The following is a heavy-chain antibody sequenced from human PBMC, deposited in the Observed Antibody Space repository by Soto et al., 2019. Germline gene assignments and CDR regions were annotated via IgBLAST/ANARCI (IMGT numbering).Heavy chain of an antibody. V-gene: IGHV3-23*01. D-gene: IGHD6-13*01. CDR3: AREYSSSWYYYFDY. CDR2: ISGTGYNT. J-gene: IGHJ4*02. Sequence: GGSLRLSCAASGFTFSSYGMNWVRQAPGKGLEWVSAISGTGYNTYYADSLKGRFTISRDNSKNTLSLQMNSLRAEDTAVYYCAREYSSSWYYYFDYWGPGTLVTVSS. CDR1: GFTFSSYG.